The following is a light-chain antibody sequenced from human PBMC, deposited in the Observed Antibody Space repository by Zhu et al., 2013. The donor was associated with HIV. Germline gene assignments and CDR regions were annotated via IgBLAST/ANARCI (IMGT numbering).Light chain of an antibody. CDR2: GAS. CDR1: QGIRND. Sequence: IQMTQSPSSLSASVGDRVTITCRASQGIRNDLGWYQQKPGKAPQLLIYGASNLQSGVPSRFSGSGSGTDFSLTISSLQPEDFATFYCQQSYSMPFTFGPGTKVDIK. V-gene: IGKV1-39*01. J-gene: IGKJ3*01. CDR3: QQSYSMPFT.